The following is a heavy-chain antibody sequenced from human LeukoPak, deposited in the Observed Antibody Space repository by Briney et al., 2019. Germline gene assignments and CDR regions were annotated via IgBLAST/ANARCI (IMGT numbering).Heavy chain of an antibody. CDR2: IYTSGST. D-gene: IGHD2-8*01. CDR3: ARDRWVSYMDV. J-gene: IGHJ6*03. V-gene: IGHV4-61*02. CDR1: GGSISSGSYY. Sequence: SQTLSLTCTVSGGSISSGSYYWSWIRQPAGKGLEWIGRIYTSGSTNYNPSLKSRVTISVDTSTNQFSLKLSSVTAADTAVYYCARDRWVSYMDVWGKGTTVTVSS.